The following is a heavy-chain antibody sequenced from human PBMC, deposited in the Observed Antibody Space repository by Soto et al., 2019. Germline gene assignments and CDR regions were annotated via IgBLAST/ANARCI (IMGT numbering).Heavy chain of an antibody. Sequence: QVQLVESGGGVVQPGRSLRLSCAASGFTFSAYGMHWVRQAPGKGLEWVAVVSFDGSNQYYADSVKGRFTISRDNSKNTVYLQMSSLRTEDTAVYYCAKDRTGLYVDYRVNDYWGQGTLVTVSS. J-gene: IGHJ4*02. D-gene: IGHD4-17*01. CDR2: VSFDGSNQ. CDR1: GFTFSAYG. CDR3: AKDRTGLYVDYRVNDY. V-gene: IGHV3-30*18.